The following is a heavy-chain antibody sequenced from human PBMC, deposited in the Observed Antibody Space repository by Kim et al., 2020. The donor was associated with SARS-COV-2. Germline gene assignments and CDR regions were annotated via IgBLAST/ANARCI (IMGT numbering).Heavy chain of an antibody. Sequence: RGRTYCNPSLTGRVTISVATSKNQFSLKVSSVTAADTAVYYCATDNWFDPWGQGTLVTVSS. CDR3: ATDNWFDP. CDR2: RGRT. J-gene: IGHJ5*02. V-gene: IGHV4-39*01.